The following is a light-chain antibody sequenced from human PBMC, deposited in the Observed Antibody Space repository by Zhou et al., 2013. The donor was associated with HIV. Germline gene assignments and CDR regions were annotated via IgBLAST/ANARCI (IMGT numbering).Light chain of an antibody. CDR1: QSISVW. J-gene: IGKJ1*01. CDR2: KAS. V-gene: IGKV1-5*03. CDR3: QQYNTHSQT. Sequence: DIQLTQSPSALSASVGDRVTITCRASQSISVWLAWYQQKPGKAPLLLIYKASSLQSGVPSRFSGSGSGTEFSLTIASLQPDDFATYYCQQYNTHSQTFGQGTKVEI.